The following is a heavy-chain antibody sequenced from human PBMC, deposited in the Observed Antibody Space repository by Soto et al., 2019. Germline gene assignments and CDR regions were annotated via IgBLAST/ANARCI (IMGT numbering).Heavy chain of an antibody. CDR2: ISSSSSTI. CDR1: GFTFSSYS. Sequence: GGSLRLSCAASGFTFSSYSMNWVRQAPGKGLEWVSYISSSSSTIYYADSVKGRFTISRDNAKNSLYLQMNSLRAEDTAVYYCARSWDPMITLPPIPDVWGKGTTVTVSS. D-gene: IGHD3-16*01. CDR3: ARSWDPMITLPPIPDV. V-gene: IGHV3-48*01. J-gene: IGHJ6*04.